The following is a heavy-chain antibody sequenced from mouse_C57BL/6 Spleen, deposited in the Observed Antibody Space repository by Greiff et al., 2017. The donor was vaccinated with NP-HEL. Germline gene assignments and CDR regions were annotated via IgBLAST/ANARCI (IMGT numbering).Heavy chain of an antibody. Sequence: EVKLVESGGGLVKPGGSLKLSCAASGFTFSSYAMSWVRQTPEKRLEWVATISDGGSYTYYPDNVKGRFTISRDNAKNNLYLQMSHLKSEDTAMYYCARGDIYYDYDGFAYWGQGTLVTVSA. CDR3: ARGDIYYDYDGFAY. CDR1: GFTFSSYA. CDR2: ISDGGSYT. V-gene: IGHV5-4*03. J-gene: IGHJ3*01. D-gene: IGHD2-4*01.